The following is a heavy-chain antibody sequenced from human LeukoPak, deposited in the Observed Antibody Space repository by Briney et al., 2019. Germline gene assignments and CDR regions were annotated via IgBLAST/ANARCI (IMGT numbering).Heavy chain of an antibody. V-gene: IGHV4-34*01. D-gene: IGHD3-3*01. CDR1: GGSIINYY. CDR3: AKNGQSGFSFDP. Sequence: ASETLSLTCTVSGGSIINYYWTWIRQPPGKGLEWIGEGSESGGTKFNPSLKSRVTISADTYKNQFSLKLNSVTAADTAVYYCAKNGQSGFSFDPWGQGTLVTVSS. J-gene: IGHJ5*02. CDR2: GSESGGT.